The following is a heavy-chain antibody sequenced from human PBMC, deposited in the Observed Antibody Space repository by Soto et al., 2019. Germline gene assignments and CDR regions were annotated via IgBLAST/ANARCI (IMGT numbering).Heavy chain of an antibody. CDR3: ALVDYGGNYAFDI. V-gene: IGHV1-46*01. J-gene: IGHJ3*02. Sequence: QVQLVQSGAEVKKPGASVKVSCKASGYTFTSYYMPWVRQAPGQGLEWMGIINPSGGSTSYAQKVQGRVTMNRDTSTSTVYMELSSLRYEDTAVYYCALVDYGGNYAFDIWGQGTMVTVS. CDR2: INPSGGST. CDR1: GYTFTSYY. D-gene: IGHD4-17*01.